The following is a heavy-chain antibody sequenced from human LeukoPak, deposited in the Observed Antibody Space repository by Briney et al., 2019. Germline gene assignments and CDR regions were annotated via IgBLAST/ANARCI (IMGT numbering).Heavy chain of an antibody. CDR2: IYYSGST. J-gene: IGHJ4*02. CDR3: ARQDPSRTAYYFDY. D-gene: IGHD2-15*01. V-gene: IGHV4-59*11. CDR1: GGSMSSHY. Sequence: PSETLSLTCTVSGGSMSSHYWTWIRQPPGKGLEWIGYIYYSGSTNYNPSLKSRVTISVDTSKNQFSLKLSSVTAADTAVYYCARQDPSRTAYYFDYWGQGTLVTVSS.